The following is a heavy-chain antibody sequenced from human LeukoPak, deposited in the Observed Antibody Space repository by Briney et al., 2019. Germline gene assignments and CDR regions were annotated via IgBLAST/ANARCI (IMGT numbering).Heavy chain of an antibody. V-gene: IGHV1-18*01. CDR3: ARDDSSSWYLNSNLPNIDY. D-gene: IGHD6-13*01. CDR1: GYTFTSYG. J-gene: IGHJ4*02. CDR2: ISAYNGNT. Sequence: ASVKVSCKASGYTFTSYGISWVRQAPGQGLEWMGWISAYNGNTNYAQKLQGRVTMTTDTSTSTAYMELRSLRSDDTAVYYCARDDSSSWYLNSNLPNIDYWGQGTLVTVSS.